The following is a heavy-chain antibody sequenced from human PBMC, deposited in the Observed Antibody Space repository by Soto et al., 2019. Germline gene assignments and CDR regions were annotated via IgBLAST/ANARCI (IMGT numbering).Heavy chain of an antibody. Sequence: GGSLRLSCAASGFTFSSYAMSWVRQAPGKGLEWVSAISGSGGSTYYADSVKGRFAISRDDSKNTVYLQMNSLKTEDTAVYYCTTDSYSTIIVVRFDYWGHGTLVTVSS. D-gene: IGHD3-22*01. V-gene: IGHV3-23*01. CDR3: TTDSYSTIIVVRFDY. J-gene: IGHJ4*01. CDR2: ISGSGGST. CDR1: GFTFSSYA.